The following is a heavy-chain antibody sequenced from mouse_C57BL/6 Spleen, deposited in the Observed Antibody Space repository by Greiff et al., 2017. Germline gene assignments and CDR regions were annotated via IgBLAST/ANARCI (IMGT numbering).Heavy chain of an antibody. D-gene: IGHD2-13*01. CDR2: INPNNGGT. CDR3: ASQSGGGDGDYFDY. J-gene: IGHJ2*01. CDR1: GYTFTDYY. Sequence: VQLQQSGPELVKPGASVKISCKASGYTFTDYYMNWVKQSHGKSLEWIGDINPNNGGTSYNQKFKGKATLTVDKSSSTAYMQLKSLTSEDSAVYYCASQSGGGDGDYFDYWGQGTTLTVSS. V-gene: IGHV1-26*01.